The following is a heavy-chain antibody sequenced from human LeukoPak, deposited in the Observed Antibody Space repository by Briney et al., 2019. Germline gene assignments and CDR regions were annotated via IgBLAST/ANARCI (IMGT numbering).Heavy chain of an antibody. D-gene: IGHD2-15*01. J-gene: IGHJ4*02. CDR1: GGSFSGYY. CDR3: ARPHCSGGSCYSGIDY. Sequence: PSETLSLTCAVYGGSFSGYYWSWIRQPPGKGLEWIGEINHSGSTNYNPSLKSRVTISVDTSKNQFSLKLSSVTAADTAVYYGARPHCSGGSCYSGIDYWGQGTLVTVSS. V-gene: IGHV4-34*01. CDR2: INHSGST.